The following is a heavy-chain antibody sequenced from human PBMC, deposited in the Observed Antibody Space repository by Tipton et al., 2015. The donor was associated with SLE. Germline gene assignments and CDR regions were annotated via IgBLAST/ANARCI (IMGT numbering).Heavy chain of an antibody. Sequence: QLVQSGAEVKKPGASVKVSCKASGYTFTSYGISWVRQAPGQGLEWMGWISAYNGNTNYAQKLQGRVTITADESTSTAYMELSSLRSEDTAVYYCASLIVGATRGAFDIWGQGTMVTASS. V-gene: IGHV1-18*01. J-gene: IGHJ3*02. D-gene: IGHD1-26*01. CDR3: ASLIVGATRGAFDI. CDR1: GYTFTSYG. CDR2: ISAYNGNT.